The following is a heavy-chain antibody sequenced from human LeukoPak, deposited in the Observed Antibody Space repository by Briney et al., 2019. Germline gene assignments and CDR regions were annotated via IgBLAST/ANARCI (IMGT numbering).Heavy chain of an antibody. CDR1: GFTFSSYW. CDR3: ARDSRGSLDAFDI. CDR2: INSDGRSA. V-gene: IGHV3-74*01. D-gene: IGHD1-26*01. Sequence: PGGSLRLSCAASGFTFSSYWMHWVRQTPGKGLMWVSRINSDGRSATYADSVKGRFTISRDNAKNTLYLQMNSLRAEDTAVYYCARDSRGSLDAFDIWGDRRMVTVSS. J-gene: IGHJ3*02.